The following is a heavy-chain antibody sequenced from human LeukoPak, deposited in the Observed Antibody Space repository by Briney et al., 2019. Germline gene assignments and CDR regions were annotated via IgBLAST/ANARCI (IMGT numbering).Heavy chain of an antibody. J-gene: IGHJ4*02. Sequence: ASVKVSCKSSGYTFTIYGISWVRQPPAQGLEWMGGIITSYGNTNYSHKVQGKVSMTTDTSTSTAYMELRSLRSDDTAVYYCAREYRSGSSSDYWGQGTLVTVSS. CDR3: AREYRSGSSSDY. D-gene: IGHD6-19*01. V-gene: IGHV1-18*04. CDR1: GYTFTIYG. CDR2: IITSYGNT.